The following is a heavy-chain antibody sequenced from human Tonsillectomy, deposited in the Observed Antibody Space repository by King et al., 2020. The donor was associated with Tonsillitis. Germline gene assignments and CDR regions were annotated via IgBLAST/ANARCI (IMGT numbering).Heavy chain of an antibody. CDR3: AKSDRVYYDSSGFFDAFAI. D-gene: IGHD3-22*01. J-gene: IGHJ3*02. Sequence: VQLVESGGGLVQPGESLRLSCAASGFTFSSYAMTWVRQAPGKGLEWVSTISATGDRTYHADSVKGRFTISRDISKSTLFLQMNSLKAEDTAVYYCAKSDRVYYDSSGFFDAFAIWGQGTMVTVSS. CDR1: GFTFSSYA. CDR2: ISATGDRT. V-gene: IGHV3-23*04.